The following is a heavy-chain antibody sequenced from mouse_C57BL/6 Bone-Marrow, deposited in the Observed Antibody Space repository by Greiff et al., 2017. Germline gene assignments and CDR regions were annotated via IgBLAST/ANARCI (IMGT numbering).Heavy chain of an antibody. CDR1: GYTFTSYW. CDR2: IDPSDSYT. V-gene: IGHV1-69*01. J-gene: IGHJ3*01. D-gene: IGHD2-10*01. CDR3: ARESYYECAY. Sequence: QVQLQQPGAELVMPGASVKLSCKASGYTFTSYWMHWVKQRPGQGLEWIGEIDPSDSYTNYNQKFKGKTTLTVDKSSSTAYLQLSSLTSEDSAVYYCARESYYECAYWGQGTLVTVSA.